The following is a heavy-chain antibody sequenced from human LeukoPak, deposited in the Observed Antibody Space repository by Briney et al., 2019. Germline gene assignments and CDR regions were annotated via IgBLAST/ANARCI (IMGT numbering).Heavy chain of an antibody. CDR2: ISGSGGST. CDR3: AKRGVVIRVILVGFHKEAYYFDS. J-gene: IGHJ4*02. Sequence: GGSLRLSFAVSGITVSNYGMSWVRQAPGKGLEWVAGISGSGGSTNYADSVKGRFTLSRDNPRNTLYLQMNSLRADDTAVYFCAKRGVVIRVILVGFHKEAYYFDSWGQGALVTVSS. CDR1: GITVSNYG. V-gene: IGHV3-23*01. D-gene: IGHD3-22*01.